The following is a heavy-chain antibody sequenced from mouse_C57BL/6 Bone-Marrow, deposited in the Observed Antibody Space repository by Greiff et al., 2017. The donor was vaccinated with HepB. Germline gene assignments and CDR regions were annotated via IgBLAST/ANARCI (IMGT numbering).Heavy chain of an antibody. CDR3: ARKGGYYYGSSYYYYAMDY. J-gene: IGHJ4*01. CDR1: GFSLTSYA. Sequence: VQLVESGPGLVAPSQSLSITCTVSGFSLTSYAISWVRQPPGKGLEWLGVIWTGGGTNYNSALKSRLSISKDNSKSQVFLKMNSLQTDDTARYYCARKGGYYYGSSYYYYAMDYWGQGTSVTVSS. CDR2: IWTGGGT. D-gene: IGHD1-1*01. V-gene: IGHV2-9-1*01.